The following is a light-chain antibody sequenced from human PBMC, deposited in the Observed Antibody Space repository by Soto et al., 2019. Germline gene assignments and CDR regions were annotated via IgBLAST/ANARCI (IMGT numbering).Light chain of an antibody. J-gene: IGKJ2*01. CDR2: GAS. Sequence: EIVMTQSPATLSVSPGERATLSCRASQSISSELAWYQQKPGQPPRLLIYGASPRATGVPARFTGSGSGSDFTLTIRGLQSEDFAVYYCQPGHNWPLTFGQGTRLEI. CDR1: QSISSE. CDR3: QPGHNWPLT. V-gene: IGKV3-15*01.